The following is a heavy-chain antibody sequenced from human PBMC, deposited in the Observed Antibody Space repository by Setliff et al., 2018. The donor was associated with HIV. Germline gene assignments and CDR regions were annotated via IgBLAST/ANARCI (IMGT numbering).Heavy chain of an antibody. D-gene: IGHD3-9*01. V-gene: IGHV4-59*05. CDR3: ARQTWEYYDTLTGYYRSPKNFDS. CDR1: GASISSYC. CDR2: IYYTGST. Sequence: PSETLSLTCTVSGASISSYCWNWIRQPPGKGLEWIGSIYYTGSTYYDPSLKSRVTISLDTSKNQFFLKLSSVTAPDTAIYYCARQTWEYYDTLTGYYRSPKNFDSWGQGTLVTVSS. J-gene: IGHJ4*02.